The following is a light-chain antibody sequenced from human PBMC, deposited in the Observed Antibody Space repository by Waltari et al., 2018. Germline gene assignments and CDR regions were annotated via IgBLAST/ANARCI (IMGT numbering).Light chain of an antibody. V-gene: IGLV2-14*03. Sequence: QSPLAPPASVSGSPGQTVTIPCSGPNSDIGGYNYVSWYQHLPGRAPTLIIHDVSVRPSGVSGRFSGSKSGTTAALTISGLQAEDEADYYCSSYTGSQTLVFGGGTKVTVL. CDR3: SSYTGSQTLV. CDR2: DVS. J-gene: IGLJ3*02. CDR1: NSDIGGYNY.